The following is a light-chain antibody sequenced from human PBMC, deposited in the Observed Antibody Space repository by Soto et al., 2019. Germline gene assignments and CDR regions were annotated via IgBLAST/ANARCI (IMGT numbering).Light chain of an antibody. CDR1: QSVSGY. CDR2: GAS. Sequence: IVLTQSPCTRPLSQGERATLSCRASQSVSGYLAWYQQKPGQAPRLLIYGASSRATGIPARFSGSGSWTEFTLTISSLQSEDFAVYYCQQHNDWPLTFGGGTKVDI. V-gene: IGKV3D-15*01. CDR3: QQHNDWPLT. J-gene: IGKJ4*01.